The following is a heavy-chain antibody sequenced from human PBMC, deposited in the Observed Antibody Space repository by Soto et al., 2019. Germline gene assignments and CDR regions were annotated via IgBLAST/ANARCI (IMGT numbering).Heavy chain of an antibody. D-gene: IGHD3-10*01. J-gene: IGHJ6*02. CDR3: ARAGVGLLWFGELSWYYGMDV. CDR2: IYYSGST. V-gene: IGHV4-30-4*01. CDR1: GGSISSGDYY. Sequence: SETLSLTCTVSGGSISSGDYYWSWIRQPPGKGLEWIGYIYYSGSTYYNPSLKSRVTISVDTSKNQFSLKLSSVTAADTAVYYCARAGVGLLWFGELSWYYGMDVWGQGTTVTVSS.